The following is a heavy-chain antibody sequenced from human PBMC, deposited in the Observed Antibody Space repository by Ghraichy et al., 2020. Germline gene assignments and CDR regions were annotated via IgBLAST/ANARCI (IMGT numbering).Heavy chain of an antibody. CDR2: IYNSGNI. CDR1: GDSISGYY. V-gene: IGHV4-59*01. Sequence: SETLSLTCTVSGDSISGYYWSWIRQPPGKGLEWIGFIYNSGNINYNPSLKSRVTLSIDTSKNQFSLKMRSLTAEDTAVYYCARGGRSGTYGGANNWFDPWGQGTLVTVSS. D-gene: IGHD1-26*01. CDR3: ARGGRSGTYGGANNWFDP. J-gene: IGHJ5*02.